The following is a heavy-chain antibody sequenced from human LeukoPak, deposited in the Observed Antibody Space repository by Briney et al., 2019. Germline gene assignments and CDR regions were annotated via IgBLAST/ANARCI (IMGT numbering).Heavy chain of an antibody. D-gene: IGHD4-17*01. CDR2: IYYSGST. V-gene: IGHV4-39*01. Sequence: SETLSLTCTVSGGSITSSSSYWGWIRQPPGKGLAWIGTIYYSGSTYYNPSLRSRVTISVDTSKDQFSLKLSSVTAADTAVYYCARHAASTVTNKPYYFDYWGQGTLVTVSS. J-gene: IGHJ4*02. CDR3: ARHAASTVTNKPYYFDY. CDR1: GGSITSSSSY.